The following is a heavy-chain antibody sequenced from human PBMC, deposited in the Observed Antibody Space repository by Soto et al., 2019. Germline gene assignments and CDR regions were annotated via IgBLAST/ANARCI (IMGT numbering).Heavy chain of an antibody. Sequence: QVQLVQSGAEVKKPGASVKVSCKASGYTFTSYYMHWVRQAPGQGLEWMGIINPSGGSTSYAQKFQGRVTMTRDTSTSTVYMELSSLRSEDTAVYYCARSYYTTSEPYCYYGMDVWGQGTTVTVSS. CDR2: INPSGGST. CDR1: GYTFTSYY. J-gene: IGHJ6*02. V-gene: IGHV1-46*01. D-gene: IGHD3-3*01. CDR3: ARSYYTTSEPYCYYGMDV.